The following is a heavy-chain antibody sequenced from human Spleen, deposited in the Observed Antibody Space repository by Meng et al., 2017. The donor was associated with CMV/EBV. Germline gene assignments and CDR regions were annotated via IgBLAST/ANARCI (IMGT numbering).Heavy chain of an antibody. CDR2: ISTRSSYI. V-gene: IGHV3-21*01. CDR3: ARGDTGVFTKGLTAIDY. D-gene: IGHD1-14*01. Sequence: GESLKISCAASGFRFNNYGMSWVRQASGKGLEWVSSISTRSSYIYYADSVRGRVTISRDNPKDRLYLQMHSLRVEDTATYFCARGDTGVFTKGLTAIDYWGQGSLVTSPQ. CDR1: GFRFNNYG. J-gene: IGHJ4*02.